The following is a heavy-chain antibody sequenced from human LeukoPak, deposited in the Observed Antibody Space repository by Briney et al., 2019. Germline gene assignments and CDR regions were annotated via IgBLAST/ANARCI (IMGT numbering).Heavy chain of an antibody. D-gene: IGHD5-18*01. CDR3: ARDRFRGAGYSSPSFDY. CDR2: INPNSGGT. Sequence: ASVKVSCKASGYTFTGYYMHWVRQAPGQGLEWMGWINPNSGGTNYAQKFQGRVTMTRDTSISTAYMELSRLRSDDTAVYYCARDRFRGAGYSSPSFDYWGQGTLVTVSS. V-gene: IGHV1-2*02. CDR1: GYTFTGYY. J-gene: IGHJ4*02.